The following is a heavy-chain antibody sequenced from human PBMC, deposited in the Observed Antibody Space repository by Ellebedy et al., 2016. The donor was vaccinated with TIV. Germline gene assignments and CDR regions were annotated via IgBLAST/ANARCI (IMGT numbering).Heavy chain of an antibody. CDR2: IVVGSGNT. D-gene: IGHD2-2*01. J-gene: IGHJ5*02. Sequence: SVKVSCXASGFTFTSSAVQWVRQARGQRLEWIGWIVVGSGNTNYAQKFQERVTMTRDTSTSTVYMELSSLRSEDTAVYYCARDRGEYCSSTSCYHPGGWFNPWGQGTLVTVSS. V-gene: IGHV1-58*01. CDR1: GFTFTSSA. CDR3: ARDRGEYCSSTSCYHPGGWFNP.